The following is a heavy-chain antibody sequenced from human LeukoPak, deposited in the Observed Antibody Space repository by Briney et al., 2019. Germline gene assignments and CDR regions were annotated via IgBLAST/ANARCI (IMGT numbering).Heavy chain of an antibody. CDR2: IYFSGGT. V-gene: IGHV4-34*01. Sequence: SETLSLTCAVYGGSFSGYYWSWIRQPPGKGLEWIGSIYFSGGTYYNASLKSRVTISVDTSKNQFSLKLSSVTAADTAVYYCARGRPYSDYWGQGTLVTVSS. CDR1: GGSFSGYY. J-gene: IGHJ4*02. CDR3: ARGRPYSDY.